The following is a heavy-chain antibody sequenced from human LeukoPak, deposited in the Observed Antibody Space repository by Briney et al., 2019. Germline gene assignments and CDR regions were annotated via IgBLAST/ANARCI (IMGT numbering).Heavy chain of an antibody. V-gene: IGHV4-59*08. J-gene: IGHJ4*02. D-gene: IGHD2-15*01. Sequence: PSETLSLTCTVSGGSISGYYWSWIRQPPGKGLEWIGYIYYSGSTNYNPSLKSRVTISVDTSKNQFSLKLSSVTAADTAVYYCARHGLCSGGSCYSRAPFDYWGQGTLVTVSS. CDR2: IYYSGST. CDR1: GGSISGYY. CDR3: ARHGLCSGGSCYSRAPFDY.